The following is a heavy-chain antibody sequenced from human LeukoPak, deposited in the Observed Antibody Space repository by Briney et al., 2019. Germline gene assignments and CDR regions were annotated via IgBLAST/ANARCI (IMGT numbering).Heavy chain of an antibody. J-gene: IGHJ4*02. V-gene: IGHV3-23*01. CDR1: GFSLRRSG. CDR3: AKEISGGKPFDY. Sequence: GGSLRLSCAASGFSLRRSGMNWVRQAPGKGLEWVSAISDSSDDTFYADSVKGRFTISRDNSNNMLYLQMDSLRAEDTALYYCAKEISGGKPFDYWGQGTLVTVSS. CDR2: ISDSSDDT. D-gene: IGHD7-27*01.